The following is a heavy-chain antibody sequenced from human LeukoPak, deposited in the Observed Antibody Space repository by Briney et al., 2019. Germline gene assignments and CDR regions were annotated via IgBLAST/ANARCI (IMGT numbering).Heavy chain of an antibody. V-gene: IGHV4-59*08. J-gene: IGHJ4*02. D-gene: IGHD1-26*01. CDR1: GGSISSYY. CDR2: NYYSGST. Sequence: SETLSLTCTVSGGSISSYYWSWIRQPPGKGLEWIGDNYYSGSTNYNPSLKSRVTISVDTSKNQFSLRLSSVTAADTAVYYSARLASGSYGPLTPFDYWGQGTPVTVSS. CDR3: ARLASGSYGPLTPFDY.